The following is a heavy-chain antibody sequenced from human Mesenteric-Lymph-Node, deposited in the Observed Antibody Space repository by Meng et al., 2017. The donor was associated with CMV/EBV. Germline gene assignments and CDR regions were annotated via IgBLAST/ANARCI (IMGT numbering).Heavy chain of an antibody. CDR3: ARLVPTAPWDYYFDY. CDR2: ISWNSGSI. D-gene: IGHD2-2*01. J-gene: IGHJ4*02. Sequence: SLKISCAASGFTFDDYAKHWVRQAPGKGLEWVSGISWNSGSIAYEDSVKGRYTISRDNAKKSLYLQMSSLRAGDTAVYYCARLVPTAPWDYYFDYWGQGTLVTVSS. V-gene: IGHV3-9*01. CDR1: GFTFDDYA.